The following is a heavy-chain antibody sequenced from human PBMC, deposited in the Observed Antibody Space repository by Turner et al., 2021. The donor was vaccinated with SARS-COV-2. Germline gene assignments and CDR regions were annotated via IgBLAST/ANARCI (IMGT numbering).Heavy chain of an antibody. CDR1: GYTLIELS. CDR2: FDPEDGET. V-gene: IGHV1-24*01. Sequence: QVQLVQSGAEVQKPGASVKVSCKVSGYTLIELSMHWVRQAPGKGLEWMGGFDPEDGETIYAQKFQGRVTMTEDTSTYTAYMELSSLRSEDTAVYYCATAPPYCTNGVCPNWFDPWGQGTLVTVSS. D-gene: IGHD2-8*01. CDR3: ATAPPYCTNGVCPNWFDP. J-gene: IGHJ5*02.